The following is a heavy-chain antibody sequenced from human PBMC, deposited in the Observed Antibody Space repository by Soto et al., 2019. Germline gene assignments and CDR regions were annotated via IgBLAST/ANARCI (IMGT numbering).Heavy chain of an antibody. D-gene: IGHD6-19*01. J-gene: IGHJ1*01. V-gene: IGHV3-11*01. CDR3: ATDRPRIVVAGEYFRD. Sequence: QVQLVESGGGLVKPGGSLRLSCAASGFIFSDQYMSWIRQAPGKGLEWLSYISTSGSSISYADSVKGRFTISRDNTKISLYLQMNSLRGEDTAVYYCATDRPRIVVAGEYFRDWGQGTLVTVS. CDR1: GFIFSDQY. CDR2: ISTSGSSI.